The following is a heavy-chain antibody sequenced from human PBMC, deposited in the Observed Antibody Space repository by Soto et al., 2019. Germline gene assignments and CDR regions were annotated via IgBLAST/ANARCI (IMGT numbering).Heavy chain of an antibody. CDR3: ARAHVLLWFGESLLYGMDV. CDR1: GGSFSGYY. Sequence: SETLSLTCAVYGGSFSGYYWSWIRQPPWKGLEWIGEINHSGSTNYNPSLKSRVTISVDTSKNQFSLKLSSVTAADTAVYYCARAHVLLWFGESLLYGMDVWGQGPTVTVSS. V-gene: IGHV4-34*01. CDR2: INHSGST. J-gene: IGHJ6*02. D-gene: IGHD3-10*01.